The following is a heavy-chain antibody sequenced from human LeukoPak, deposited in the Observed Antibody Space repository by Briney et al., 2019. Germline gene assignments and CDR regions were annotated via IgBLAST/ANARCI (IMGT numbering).Heavy chain of an antibody. V-gene: IGHV3-23*01. CDR1: GFTFSSYA. Sequence: PGGSLRLSCAASGFTFSSYAMSWVRQARGRGLEWVSAISGSGGNTYYADSVKGRFTISGDNSQNTLYLQMNSLRAEDTAVYYCAKGSSGYETNFDFWGQGTLVTVSS. D-gene: IGHD5-12*01. CDR3: AKGSSGYETNFDF. J-gene: IGHJ4*02. CDR2: ISGSGGNT.